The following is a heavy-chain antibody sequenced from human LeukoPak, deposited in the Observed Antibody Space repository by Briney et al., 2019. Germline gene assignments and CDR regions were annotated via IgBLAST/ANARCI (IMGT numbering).Heavy chain of an antibody. J-gene: IGHJ4*02. CDR1: GYTFTSYG. CDR2: INPSGGST. V-gene: IGHV1-46*01. Sequence: GASVKVSCKASGYTFTSYGISWVRQAPGQGLEWMGIINPSGGSTSYAQKFQGRVTMTRDMSTSTVYMELSSLRSEDTAVYYCARAPYSSSSFDYWGQGTLVTVSS. CDR3: ARAPYSSSSFDY. D-gene: IGHD6-6*01.